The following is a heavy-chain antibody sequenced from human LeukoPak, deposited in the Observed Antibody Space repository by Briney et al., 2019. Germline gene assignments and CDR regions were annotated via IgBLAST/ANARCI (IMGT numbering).Heavy chain of an antibody. D-gene: IGHD5-18*01. CDR1: GFTFSNYG. V-gene: IGHV3-33*01. J-gene: IGHJ3*02. Sequence: PGGSLRLSCAASGFTFSNYGMHWVRQAPGKGLEWVVVMWFDGSNEYYADSVKGRFTISRDNSKNTLYLQMNSLRAEDTAVYYCARGGGYLWGFDIWGQGTMVTVSS. CDR2: MWFDGSNE. CDR3: ARGGGYLWGFDI.